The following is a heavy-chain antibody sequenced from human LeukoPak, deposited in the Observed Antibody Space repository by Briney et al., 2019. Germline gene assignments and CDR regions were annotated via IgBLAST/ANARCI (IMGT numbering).Heavy chain of an antibody. J-gene: IGHJ4*02. Sequence: GGSLRLSCLTSGFTLSTNAMSWVRQAPGKGLEWISGISGSGASTYYADSVKGRFTISRDDSRNTLYLQMNSLRGDDTAVYYCAKDVGKWESLHFFNYWGQGTLDTVSS. V-gene: IGHV3-23*01. CDR2: ISGSGAST. CDR1: GFTLSTNA. CDR3: AKDVGKWESLHFFNY. D-gene: IGHD1-26*01.